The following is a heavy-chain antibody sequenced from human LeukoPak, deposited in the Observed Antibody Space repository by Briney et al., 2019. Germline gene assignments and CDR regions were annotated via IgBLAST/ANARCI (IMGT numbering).Heavy chain of an antibody. D-gene: IGHD2/OR15-2a*01. CDR3: ARGVSTGRSFYGRYYGMDV. Sequence: RASVKVYCKASGYTFTGYYMHWVRQSPGQGLEWMGWINPNSGGTNYAQKFQGWVTMTRDTSISTAYMELSRLRSDDTAVYYCARGVSTGRSFYGRYYGMDVWGQGTTVTVSS. V-gene: IGHV1-2*04. CDR2: INPNSGGT. CDR1: GYTFTGYY. J-gene: IGHJ6*02.